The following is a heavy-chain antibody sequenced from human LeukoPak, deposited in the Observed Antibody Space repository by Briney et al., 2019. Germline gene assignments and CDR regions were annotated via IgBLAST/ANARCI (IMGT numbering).Heavy chain of an antibody. D-gene: IGHD4-17*01. Sequence: GGSLRLSCAASGFTFSSYAMSWVRQAPGKGLEWVAVISYDGSNKYYADSVKGRFTISRDNSKNTLYLQMNSLRAEDTAVYYCARSRTTMTTVVTWDYWGQGTLVTVSS. CDR3: ARSRTTMTTVVTWDY. CDR1: GFTFSSYA. J-gene: IGHJ4*02. V-gene: IGHV3-30-3*01. CDR2: ISYDGSNK.